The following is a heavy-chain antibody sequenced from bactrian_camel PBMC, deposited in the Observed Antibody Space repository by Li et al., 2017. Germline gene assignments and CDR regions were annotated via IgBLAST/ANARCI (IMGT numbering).Heavy chain of an antibody. CDR3: AADSSSGDCYSGSWSQRGGY. D-gene: IGHD3*01. CDR1: GFTFSSYD. J-gene: IGHJ6*01. CDR2: INTGGDTT. V-gene: IGHV3S40*01. Sequence: DVQLVESGGGLVQPGGSLRLSCAASGFTFSSYDMSWVRQAPGKGLEWVSSINTGGDTTYYADSVKGRFTISRDNAKNTLDLQMNSLQPEDTAMYYCAADSSSGDCYSGSWSQRGGYWGQGTQVTVS.